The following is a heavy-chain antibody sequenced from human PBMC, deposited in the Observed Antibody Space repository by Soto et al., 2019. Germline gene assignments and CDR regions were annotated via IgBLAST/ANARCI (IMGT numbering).Heavy chain of an antibody. Sequence: EVQLLESGGGLVQPGESLRLSCAASGFTFSSYAMSWVRQAPGKGLEWVSVISGSDDSTYYADSVKGRFTISRANSKNTLYLQMNSRRAEDTAVYYCAKRSSSTTFDYWGQGTLVTVSS. CDR1: GFTFSSYA. CDR2: ISGSDDST. J-gene: IGHJ4*02. CDR3: AKRSSSTTFDY. D-gene: IGHD6-6*01. V-gene: IGHV3-23*01.